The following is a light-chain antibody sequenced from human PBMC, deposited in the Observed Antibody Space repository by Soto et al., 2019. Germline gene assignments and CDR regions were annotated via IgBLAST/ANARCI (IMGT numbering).Light chain of an antibody. J-gene: IGKJ2*01. CDR1: HSVSSY. Sequence: EIVLTQSPATLSLSPGDRATLSCRASHSVSSYLAWYQQRPGQAPRLLIYDVSNRATGIPARFSGSGSGTDFNLTNSSLEPEDVAVYYYQQRNSRYTFGPGTKLEIK. V-gene: IGKV3-11*01. CDR2: DVS. CDR3: QQRNSRYT.